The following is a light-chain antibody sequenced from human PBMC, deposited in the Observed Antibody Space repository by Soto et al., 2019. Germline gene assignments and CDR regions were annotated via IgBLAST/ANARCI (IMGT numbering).Light chain of an antibody. CDR1: QTVSSNY. Sequence: EIVLTQSPGTLPLSPGVIATLSCRASQTVSSNYLAWYQQKPGQAPRLLIYGASSSVTGIPERFSGSGSGTDFTLTISRLEPEDFAVYYCQQYGSSPRFGQGTKVEIK. V-gene: IGKV3-20*01. J-gene: IGKJ1*01. CDR3: QQYGSSPR. CDR2: GAS.